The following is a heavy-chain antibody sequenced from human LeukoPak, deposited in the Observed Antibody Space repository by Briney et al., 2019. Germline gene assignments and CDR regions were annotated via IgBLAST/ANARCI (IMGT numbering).Heavy chain of an antibody. D-gene: IGHD2-8*01. CDR2: IYYSGST. CDR1: GGSISSYS. V-gene: IGHV4-59*01. Sequence: PSETLSLTCTVSGGSISSYSWSWIRQPPGKGLEWIGYIYYSGSTNYNPSLKSRVTISVDTSKNQFSLKLSSVTAADTAVYYCARAGLYCTNGVCYGWFDPWGQGTLVTVSS. CDR3: ARAGLYCTNGVCYGWFDP. J-gene: IGHJ5*02.